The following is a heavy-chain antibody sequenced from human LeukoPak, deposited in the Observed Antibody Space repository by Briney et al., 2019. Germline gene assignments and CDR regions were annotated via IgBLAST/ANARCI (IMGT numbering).Heavy chain of an antibody. CDR1: GFTVSNYY. J-gene: IGHJ4*02. D-gene: IGHD3-10*01. CDR3: AKDISTRGVFDY. CDR2: ISGSGGST. V-gene: IGHV3-23*01. Sequence: GGSLRLSCAASGFTVSNYYMSWVRQAPGKGLEWVSAISGSGGSTFYADSVKGRFTISRDNSKNTLYLQMNSLRAEDTAVYYCAKDISTRGVFDYWGQGTLVTVSS.